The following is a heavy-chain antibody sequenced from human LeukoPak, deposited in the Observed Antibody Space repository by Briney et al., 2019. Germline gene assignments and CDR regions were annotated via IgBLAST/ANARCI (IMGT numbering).Heavy chain of an antibody. J-gene: IGHJ5*02. Sequence: SETLSLTCTVSGGSISSGGYYWSWIRQRPGKGLKGIGYIYYSGSTYYTPSLKSRVTISVDTSKNQFSLKLSSVTAADTAVYYCARASGQTGNWFDPWGQGTLVTVSS. CDR1: GGSISSGGYY. CDR3: ARASGQTGNWFDP. CDR2: IYYSGST. V-gene: IGHV4-31*03.